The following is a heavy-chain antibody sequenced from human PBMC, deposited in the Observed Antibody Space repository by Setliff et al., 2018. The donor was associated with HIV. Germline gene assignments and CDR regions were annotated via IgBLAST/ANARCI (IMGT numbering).Heavy chain of an antibody. CDR3: ARDLYCSGGSCYSPGGTDAFDI. D-gene: IGHD2-15*01. CDR1: GISFSDYY. Sequence: GGSLRLSCVTSGISFSDYYMSWVRQAPGKGLEWVSAISSGGEIMFYADSVKGRFTISRDNAKNSLYLQMNSLRAEDTAVYYCARDLYCSGGSCYSPGGTDAFDIWGQGTMVTVSS. J-gene: IGHJ3*02. V-gene: IGHV3-11*01. CDR2: ISSGGEIM.